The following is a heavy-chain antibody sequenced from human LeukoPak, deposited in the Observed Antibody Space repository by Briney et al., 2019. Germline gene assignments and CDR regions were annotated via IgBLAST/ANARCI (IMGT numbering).Heavy chain of an antibody. CDR2: ISWDSDII. CDR3: AKASYGYYGSGSYPDY. V-gene: IGHV3-9*03. CDR1: GFSFDDYA. Sequence: PGGSLRLSCAASGFSFDDYAMHWVRQAPGKGLEWVSGISWDSDIIGYADSVKGRFTISRDNAKNSLYLQMNSLRAEDMALYYCAKASYGYYGSGSYPDYWGQGTLVTVSS. D-gene: IGHD3-10*01. J-gene: IGHJ4*02.